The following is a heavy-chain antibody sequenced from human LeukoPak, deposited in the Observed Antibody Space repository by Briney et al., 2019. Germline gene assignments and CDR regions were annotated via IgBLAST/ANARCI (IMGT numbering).Heavy chain of an antibody. J-gene: IGHJ5*02. CDR1: GFTFSSHW. V-gene: IGHV3-74*01. D-gene: IGHD3-16*01. Sequence: GGSLRLSCAASGFTFSSHWMHWVRQAPGKGLVWVSRIKDDGSHTNYADSVKGRFTISRDNAKNTLSLQMNSLRAEDTALYYCAKDWTPHNRVYDCLDAWGQGTQVTVSS. CDR2: IKDDGSHT. CDR3: AKDWTPHNRVYDCLDA.